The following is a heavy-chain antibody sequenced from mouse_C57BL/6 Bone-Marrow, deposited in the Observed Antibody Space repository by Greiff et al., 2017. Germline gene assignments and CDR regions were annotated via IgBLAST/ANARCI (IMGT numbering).Heavy chain of an antibody. CDR2: IDPSDSET. V-gene: IGHV1-52*01. CDR3: ARSGGSSLWFAY. Sequence: QVQLQQPGAELVRPGSSVKLSCKASGYTFTSYWMHWVKQRPIQGLEWIGNIDPSDSETHYNQKFKDKATLTVDKSSSTAYMQLSSLTSEDSAVYYCARSGGSSLWFAYWGQGTLVTVSA. CDR1: GYTFTSYW. D-gene: IGHD1-1*01. J-gene: IGHJ3*01.